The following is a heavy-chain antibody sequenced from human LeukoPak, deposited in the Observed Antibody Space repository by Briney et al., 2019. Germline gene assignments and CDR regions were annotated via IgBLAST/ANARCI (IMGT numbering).Heavy chain of an antibody. CDR1: GGSISSSSYY. CDR3: AREGRYCSSTSCSPSDAFDI. J-gene: IGHJ3*02. CDR2: IYYSGST. Sequence: PSETLSLTCTVSGGSISSSSYYWGWIRQPPGKGLEWIGSIYYSGSTYYNPSLKSRVTISVDTSKNQFSLKLSSVTAADTAVYYCAREGRYCSSTSCSPSDAFDIWGQGTMVTVSS. V-gene: IGHV4-39*07. D-gene: IGHD2-2*01.